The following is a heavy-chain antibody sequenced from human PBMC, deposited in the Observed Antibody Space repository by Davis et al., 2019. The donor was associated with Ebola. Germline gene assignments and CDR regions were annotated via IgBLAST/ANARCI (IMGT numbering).Heavy chain of an antibody. V-gene: IGHV3-49*04. CDR2: IRSKAYGGAT. CDR3: TTRRLVVVPAAILED. J-gene: IGHJ4*02. CDR1: GFTFSSYA. D-gene: IGHD2-2*02. Sequence: GESLKISCAASGFTFSSYAMTWVRQAPGKGLEWVGFIRSKAYGGATEYAASVKGRFTISRDDSKSIAYLQMNSLKTEDTAVYYCTTRRLVVVPAAILEDWGQGTLVTVSS.